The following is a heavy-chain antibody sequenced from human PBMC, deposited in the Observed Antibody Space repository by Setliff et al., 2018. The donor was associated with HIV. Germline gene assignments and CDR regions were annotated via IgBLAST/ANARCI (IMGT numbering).Heavy chain of an antibody. J-gene: IGHJ4*02. Sequence: PSETLSLTCAVYGGSLSGYYWSWVRQPPGKGLEWIGEINHSGSTNYNPSLKSRVTVSVDTSKNQFSLRVSSVTAADTAVYYCARETEAGTFDYWGQGTLVTVSS. D-gene: IGHD6-19*01. CDR2: INHSGST. CDR1: GGSLSGYY. CDR3: ARETEAGTFDY. V-gene: IGHV4-34*01.